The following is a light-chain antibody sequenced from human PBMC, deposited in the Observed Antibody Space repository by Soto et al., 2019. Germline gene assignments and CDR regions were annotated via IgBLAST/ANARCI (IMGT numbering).Light chain of an antibody. Sequence: QSVLTQPASVSGSPGQSITIPCTGTSSDVGGYNYVSWYQQHPGKAPKLMIYEVSNRPSGVSNRFSGPKSGNTASLTISGLQAEDEADCYCSSYTSSSTLVFGTGTKVTVL. CDR3: SSYTSSSTLV. V-gene: IGLV2-14*01. CDR2: EVS. J-gene: IGLJ1*01. CDR1: SSDVGGYNY.